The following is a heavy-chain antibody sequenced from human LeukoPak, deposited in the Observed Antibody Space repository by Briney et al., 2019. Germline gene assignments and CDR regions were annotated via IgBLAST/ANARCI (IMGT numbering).Heavy chain of an antibody. V-gene: IGHV1-46*01. J-gene: IGHJ4*02. CDR2: INPSGGST. CDR1: GYTFTSYY. Sequence: GASVKVSCKASGYTFTSYYMHWVRQAPGQGLEWMGIINPSGGSTSYAQKFQGRVTMTRDTSTSTVYMELSSLRSEDTAVYYCARDKDIRPPSPTREEYYFDYWGQGTLVTVSS. CDR3: ARDKDIRPPSPTREEYYFDY. D-gene: IGHD2-15*01.